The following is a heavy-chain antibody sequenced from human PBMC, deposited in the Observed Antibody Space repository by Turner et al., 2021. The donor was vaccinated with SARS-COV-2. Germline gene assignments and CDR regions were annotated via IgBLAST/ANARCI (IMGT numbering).Heavy chain of an antibody. CDR3: ARQGGVDY. J-gene: IGHJ4*02. CDR2: ISYTGRT. CDR1: GGSISTTNHY. Sequence: QLQLQESGPGLLKPSETLSLPCAVSGGSISTTNHYWGWIRQPPGKGLEWIGSISYTGRTFYTPSLKSRVTLSMDTSKNHFSLKVTSVTAADTAVYYCARQGGVDYWGQGTLVTVSS. V-gene: IGHV4-39*01.